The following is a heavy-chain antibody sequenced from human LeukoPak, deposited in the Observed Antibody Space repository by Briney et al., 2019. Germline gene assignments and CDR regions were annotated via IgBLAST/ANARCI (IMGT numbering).Heavy chain of an antibody. CDR3: ARGTCSSTSCYDNWFDP. J-gene: IGHJ5*02. CDR2: INHSGST. Sequence: SETLSLTCAVYGGSFSGYYWSWIRQPPGKGLEWIGEINHSGSTNYNPSLKSRVTISVDTSKNQFSLKLSSVTAADTAVYYCARGTCSSTSCYDNWFDPWGQGTLVTASS. D-gene: IGHD2-2*01. CDR1: GGSFSGYY. V-gene: IGHV4-34*01.